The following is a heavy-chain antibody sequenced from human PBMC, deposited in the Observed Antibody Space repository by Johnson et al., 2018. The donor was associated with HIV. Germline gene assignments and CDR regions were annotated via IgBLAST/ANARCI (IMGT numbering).Heavy chain of an antibody. D-gene: IGHD5-24*01. V-gene: IGHV3-66*01. CDR3: ARACRDGYTCDVYDI. CDR2: IYSGGST. J-gene: IGHJ3*02. Sequence: VQLVESGGGLVQPGGSLRLSCAASGFTVSSNYMSWVRQAPGKGLEWVSVIYSGGSTYYADSVKGRFPISRDNSKNTLYLQMNSLRAEDTAVYYCARACRDGYTCDVYDIWGLGTMVTVS. CDR1: GFTVSSNY.